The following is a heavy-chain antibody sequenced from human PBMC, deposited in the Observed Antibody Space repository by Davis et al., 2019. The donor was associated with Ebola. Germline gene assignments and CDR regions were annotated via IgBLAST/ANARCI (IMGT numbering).Heavy chain of an antibody. CDR2: IGGNGGRT. CDR1: GFSVSSNY. D-gene: IGHD4-17*01. Sequence: PGGSLRLSCAASGFSVSSNYMSWVRQAPGKGLEWVSAIGGNGGRTYYADSVKGRFTISRDNSKNTVYLQMNSLRAEDTAVYYCAKDTNADSTGGDYWGQGTLVTVSS. CDR3: AKDTNADSTGGDY. V-gene: IGHV3-23*01. J-gene: IGHJ4*02.